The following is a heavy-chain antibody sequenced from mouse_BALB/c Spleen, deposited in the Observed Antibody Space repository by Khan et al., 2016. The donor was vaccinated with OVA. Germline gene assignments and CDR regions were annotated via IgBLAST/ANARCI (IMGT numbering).Heavy chain of an antibody. V-gene: IGHV1-69*02. CDR2: IYPSDSYT. CDR1: GYTFTNYW. D-gene: IGHD2-13*01. CDR3: TGGDPGNFDY. J-gene: IGHJ2*01. Sequence: QVQLQQSGAELVRPGASVNLSCKASGYTFTNYWINWVKQRPGQGLEWIGNIYPSDSYTNYNQNFKGKATLTVDKSSSPAYMRLSSPTSEDSAVYVCTGGDPGNFDYGGHGTTLTVSS.